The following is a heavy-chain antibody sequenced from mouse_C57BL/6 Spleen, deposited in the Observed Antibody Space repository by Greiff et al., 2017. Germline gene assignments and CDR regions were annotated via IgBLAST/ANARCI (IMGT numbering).Heavy chain of an antibody. CDR1: GFTFSDFY. J-gene: IGHJ4*01. Sequence: EVQLVESGGGLVQSGRSLRLSCATSGFTFSDFYMEWVRPAPGKGLEWIAASRNKANDYTTEYSASVKGRFIVSRDTSQSILYLQMNALRAEDTAIYYCARDAGDGYFYYAMDYWGQGTSVTVSS. CDR2: SRNKANDYTT. CDR3: ARDAGDGYFYYAMDY. V-gene: IGHV7-1*01. D-gene: IGHD2-3*01.